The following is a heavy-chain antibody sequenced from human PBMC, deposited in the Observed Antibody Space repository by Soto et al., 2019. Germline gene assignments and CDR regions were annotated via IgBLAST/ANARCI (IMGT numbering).Heavy chain of an antibody. V-gene: IGHV4-31*03. CDR2: IYYSGST. CDR1: CGSIISGGYY. D-gene: IGHD3-22*01. CDR3: ARENYYDSSGYYYALRVFDY. Sequence: SETLSLTCTFSCGSIISGGYYWSWIRQHPGKGLEWIGYIYYSGSTYYNPSLKSRVTISVDTSKNQFSLKLSSVTAADTAVYYCARENYYDSSGYYYALRVFDYWGQGTLVTVSS. J-gene: IGHJ4*02.